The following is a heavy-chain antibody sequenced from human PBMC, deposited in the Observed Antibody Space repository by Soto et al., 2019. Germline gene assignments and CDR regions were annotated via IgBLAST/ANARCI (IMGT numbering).Heavy chain of an antibody. J-gene: IGHJ4*02. CDR1: GFTFSTYA. CDR2: ISGTGGRT. D-gene: IGHD5-12*01. V-gene: IGHV3-23*01. CDR3: AKGLGATGLDF. Sequence: GGSLRLSCAASGFTFSTYAMSWVRQAPGKGLEWVSAISGTGGRTYYADSVKGRFTISRDNSKNTLYLQMNSLRAEDTAVYYCAKGLGATGLDFWGQGTLVTVSS.